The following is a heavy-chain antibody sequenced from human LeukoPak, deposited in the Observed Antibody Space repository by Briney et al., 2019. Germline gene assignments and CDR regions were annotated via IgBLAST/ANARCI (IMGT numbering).Heavy chain of an antibody. V-gene: IGHV3-23*01. CDR1: GLTFSSYA. CDR2: ISGSGGST. D-gene: IGHD3-10*01. J-gene: IGHJ4*02. CDR3: AKESGYYGSGSYYSAEFFDY. Sequence: GVSLRLSCAASGLTFSSYAMSWVRQAPGKGLEWVSAISGSGGSTYYADSVKGRFTISRDNSKNTLYLQMNSLRAEDTAVYYCAKESGYYGSGSYYSAEFFDYWGQGTLVTVSS.